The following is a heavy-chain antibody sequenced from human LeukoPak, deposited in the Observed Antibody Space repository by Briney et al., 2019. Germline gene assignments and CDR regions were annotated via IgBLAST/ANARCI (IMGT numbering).Heavy chain of an antibody. J-gene: IGHJ4*02. CDR1: GDSISGYY. Sequence: SETLSLTCTVSGDSISGYYWSWIRQPPGKGLEWIGNIYYSGTTNYDPSLRSRVNMSLDASKNQFSLRLSSVIAADTAVYYCARGGSYFVYWGQGTLVTVSS. V-gene: IGHV4-59*01. CDR3: ARGGSYFVY. D-gene: IGHD1-26*01. CDR2: IYYSGTT.